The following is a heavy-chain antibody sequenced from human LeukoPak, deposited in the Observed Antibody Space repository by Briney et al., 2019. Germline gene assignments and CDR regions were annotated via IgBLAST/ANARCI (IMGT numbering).Heavy chain of an antibody. D-gene: IGHD5-18*01. CDR1: GFTFSSYS. Sequence: AGGSLRLSCAASGFTFSSYSMNWVRQAPGKGLEWISYISSSRSTIDYADSVKGRFTISRDNAKNSLYLQMNSLRAEDTAVYYCARGRGYNYGYSDYWGQGTLVTVSS. V-gene: IGHV3-48*04. CDR3: ARGRGYNYGYSDY. CDR2: ISSSRSTI. J-gene: IGHJ4*02.